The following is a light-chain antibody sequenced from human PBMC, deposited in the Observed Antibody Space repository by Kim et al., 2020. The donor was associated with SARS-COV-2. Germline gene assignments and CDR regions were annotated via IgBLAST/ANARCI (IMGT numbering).Light chain of an antibody. CDR3: QQRGDWPLT. CDR1: QSINIY. J-gene: IGKJ4*01. CDR2: DSS. Sequence: LDPGDRATLSCRASQSINIYLGWYQQKPGQAPRLLIYDSSKRATGIPDRFSGSGSGTDFTLSISSLEPEDFAVYYCQQRGDWPLTFGGGTKVDIK. V-gene: IGKV3-11*01.